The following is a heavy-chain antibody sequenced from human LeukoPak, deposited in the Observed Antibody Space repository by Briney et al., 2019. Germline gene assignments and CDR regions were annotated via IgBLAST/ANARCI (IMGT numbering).Heavy chain of an antibody. CDR1: GYTFTGYY. V-gene: IGHV1-2*02. D-gene: IGHD1-26*01. CDR3: ARGILPGDIVGATSARGFDY. J-gene: IGHJ4*02. CDR2: INPNSGGT. Sequence: ASVKVSCKASGYTFTGYYMHWVRQAPGQGLEWMGWINPNSGGTNYAQKFQGRVTMTRDTSISTAYMELSRLRSDDTAVYYCARGILPGDIVGATSARGFDYWGQGTLVTVSS.